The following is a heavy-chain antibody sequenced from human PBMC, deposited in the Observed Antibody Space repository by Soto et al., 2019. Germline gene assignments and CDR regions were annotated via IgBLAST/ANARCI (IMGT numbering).Heavy chain of an antibody. Sequence: QVQLQESGPGLVKPSETLSLTCTVSGDSISNSYWSWIRQPPGKRLEWIGYIIHRGTTNYNPSLKSRVTMSLDTSKNQVSLRLTSVTAADTAVYFCARERRGFGYIDYWDQGTLVTVSS. CDR2: IIHRGTT. CDR1: GDSISNSY. CDR3: ARERRGFGYIDY. J-gene: IGHJ4*02. V-gene: IGHV4-59*01. D-gene: IGHD3-3*01.